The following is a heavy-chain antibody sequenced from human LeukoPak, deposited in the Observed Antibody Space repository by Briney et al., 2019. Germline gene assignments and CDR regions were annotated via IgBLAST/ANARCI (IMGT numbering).Heavy chain of an antibody. CDR3: ASIVVVIGTRSFDY. D-gene: IGHD2-15*01. V-gene: IGHV3-7*01. J-gene: IGHJ4*02. Sequence: GGSLRLSCAASGFTFSSYWMSWVRRAPGKGLEWVANINQDGGEKYYVDSVKGRFTISRDNAKNSLYLQMNSLRAEDTAVYYCASIVVVIGTRSFDYWGQGSLVSVSS. CDR2: INQDGGEK. CDR1: GFTFSSYW.